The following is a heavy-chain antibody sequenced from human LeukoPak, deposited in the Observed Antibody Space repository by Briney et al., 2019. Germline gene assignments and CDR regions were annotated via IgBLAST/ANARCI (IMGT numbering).Heavy chain of an antibody. CDR2: INAYNGNT. D-gene: IGHD6-13*01. CDR3: AREKQQLVLGWFDP. V-gene: IGHV1-18*01. CDR1: GYTFTSYG. J-gene: IGHJ5*02. Sequence: ASVKVSCKASGYTFTSYGISWVRQAPGQGLEWMGWINAYNGNTNYAQKLQGRVTMTTDTSTSTAYMELRSLRSDDTAVYYCAREKQQLVLGWFDPWGQGTLVTVSS.